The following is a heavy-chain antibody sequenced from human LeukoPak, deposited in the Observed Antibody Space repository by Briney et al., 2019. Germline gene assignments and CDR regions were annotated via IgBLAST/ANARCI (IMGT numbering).Heavy chain of an antibody. CDR1: GFTFSSYA. CDR2: ISYDGSNK. CDR3: ARGAYDSSGYYYFDY. J-gene: IGHJ4*02. Sequence: QPGGSLRLSCAASGFTFSSYAMPWVRQAPGKGLEWVAVISYDGSNKYYADSAKGRFTISRDNSKNTLYLQMNSLRAEDTAVYYCARGAYDSSGYYYFDYWGQGTLVTVSS. V-gene: IGHV3-30-3*01. D-gene: IGHD3-22*01.